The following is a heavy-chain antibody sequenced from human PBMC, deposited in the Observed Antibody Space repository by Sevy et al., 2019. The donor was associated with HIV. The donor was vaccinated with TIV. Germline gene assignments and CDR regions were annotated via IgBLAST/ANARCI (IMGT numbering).Heavy chain of an antibody. D-gene: IGHD4-17*01. CDR1: GGSISSGGYY. V-gene: IGHV4-31*03. CDR3: ARAVRTYGDYVSYFDY. J-gene: IGHJ4*02. CDR2: IYYSGST. Sequence: SETLSRTCTVSGGSISSGGYYWSWIRQHPGKGLEWIGNIYYSGSTYYKPSLKSRVTISVDTSKNQFSLKLSSVTAADTAVYCCARAVRTYGDYVSYFDYWGQGTLVTVSS.